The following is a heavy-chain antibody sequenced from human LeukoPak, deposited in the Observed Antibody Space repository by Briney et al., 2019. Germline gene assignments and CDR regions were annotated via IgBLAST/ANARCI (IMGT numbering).Heavy chain of an antibody. CDR1: GYTFTGYY. D-gene: IGHD3-22*01. J-gene: IGHJ4*02. CDR2: INPNSGGT. Sequence: ASVKVSCKASGYTFTGYYMHWVRRAPGQGLEWMGWINPNSGGTNYAQKFQGWVTMTRDTSISTAYMELSRLRSDDTAVYYCARGYYDSSGHFDYWGQGTLVTVSS. CDR3: ARGYYDSSGHFDY. V-gene: IGHV1-2*04.